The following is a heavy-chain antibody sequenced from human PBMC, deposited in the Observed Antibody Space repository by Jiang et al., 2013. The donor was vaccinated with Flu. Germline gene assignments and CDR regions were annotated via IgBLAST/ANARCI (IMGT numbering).Heavy chain of an antibody. CDR2: IWFDGSNK. Sequence: VQLVESGGGVVQPGRSLRLSCAASGFTFSRHGMHWVRQAPGKGLEWVAVIWFDGSNKYYVDSVKGRFTISRDNARNTLYLEMTSLRAEDTAVYYCAREGQVGIAVTGRIWYFDLWGRGTLVTVSS. D-gene: IGHD6-19*01. V-gene: IGHV3-33*01. CDR3: AREGQVGIAVTGRIWYFDL. J-gene: IGHJ2*01. CDR1: GFTFSRHG.